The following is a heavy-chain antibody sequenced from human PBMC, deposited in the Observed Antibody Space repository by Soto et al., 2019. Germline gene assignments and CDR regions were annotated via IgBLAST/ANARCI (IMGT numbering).Heavy chain of an antibody. V-gene: IGHV1-69*01. CDR3: ARDRLFYSRSWDWATWYFDL. Sequence: QVQLVQSGAEVKKPGSSVKVSCKASGGTFSSYAISWVRQAPGQGLEWMGGIIPIFGTANYAQKFQGRVTITAEEYTSTAYMELSSLRSEDTAVYYCARDRLFYSRSWDWATWYFDLWGRGTLVTVSS. CDR2: IIPIFGTA. D-gene: IGHD6-13*01. J-gene: IGHJ2*01. CDR1: GGTFSSYA.